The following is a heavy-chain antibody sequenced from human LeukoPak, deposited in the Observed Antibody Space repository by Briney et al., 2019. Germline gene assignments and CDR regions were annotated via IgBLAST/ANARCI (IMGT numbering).Heavy chain of an antibody. CDR1: GGSISSSSYY. J-gene: IGHJ6*02. Sequence: PSETLSLTCTVSGGSISSSSYYWGWIRQPPGKGLEWIGSIYYSGSTNYNPSLKSRVTISVDTSKNQFSLKLSSVTAADTAVYYCARVPLRITMVRGVIIRDVWGQGTTVTVSS. CDR2: IYYSGST. V-gene: IGHV4-39*07. D-gene: IGHD3-10*01. CDR3: ARVPLRITMVRGVIIRDV.